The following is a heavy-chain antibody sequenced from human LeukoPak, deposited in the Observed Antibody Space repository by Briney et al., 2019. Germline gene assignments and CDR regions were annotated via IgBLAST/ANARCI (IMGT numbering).Heavy chain of an antibody. CDR2: IYYSGYS. J-gene: IGHJ4*02. CDR3: ARGQDLIAAAATHYLDY. CDR1: GGSISGYY. Sequence: SETLSLTCSVSGGSISGYYWSWIRQTPGKGLEWIGYIYYSGYSSYNPSLKSRVTISVDTSKNQFSLKLSSVTAADTAVYYCARGQDLIAAAATHYLDYWGRGTLVTVSS. D-gene: IGHD6-25*01. V-gene: IGHV4-59*01.